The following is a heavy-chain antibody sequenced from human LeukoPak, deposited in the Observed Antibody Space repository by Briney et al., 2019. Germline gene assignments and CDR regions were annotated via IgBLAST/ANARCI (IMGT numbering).Heavy chain of an antibody. D-gene: IGHD3-22*01. CDR2: ISYDGSNK. J-gene: IGHJ4*02. CDR3: ATDLNYDSSGN. CDR1: GFTFSSYA. V-gene: IGHV3-30*04. Sequence: GSLPLSCAASGFTFSSYAMHWVRQAPGKGLEWVVVISYDGSNKYYADSVKGRFTISRDNSKNTLYLQMNSLRAEDTAVYYCATDLNYDSSGNWGQGTLVTVSS.